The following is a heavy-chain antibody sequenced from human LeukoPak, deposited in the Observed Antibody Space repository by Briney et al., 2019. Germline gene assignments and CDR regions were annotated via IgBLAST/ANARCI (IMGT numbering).Heavy chain of an antibody. CDR1: GFTFSSFG. CDR2: ISFDGSNQ. CDR3: AKSHPPTVTTEEGEYLQH. V-gene: IGHV3-30*18. D-gene: IGHD4-17*01. Sequence: GGSLRLSCAASGFTFSSFGMHWVRQAPGQGLEWVAVISFDGSNQYYADSVKGRFTIYRDNFKNTVYLQMNSLRAEETAVYYCAKSHPPTVTTEEGEYLQHWGQGTLVTVSS. J-gene: IGHJ1*01.